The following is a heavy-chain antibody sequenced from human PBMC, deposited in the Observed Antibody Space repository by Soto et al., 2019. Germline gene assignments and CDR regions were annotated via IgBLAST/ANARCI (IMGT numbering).Heavy chain of an antibody. D-gene: IGHD3-10*02. CDR1: GYTFTSYY. Sequence: ASVKVSCKASGYTFTSYYMHWVRQAPGQGLEWMGIINPSGGSTSYAQKFQGRVTMTRDTSTSTVYMELSSLRSEDTAVYYCARAVLGAAVRSSYYMDVWGKGTTVTVSS. V-gene: IGHV1-46*03. CDR2: INPSGGST. CDR3: ARAVLGAAVRSSYYMDV. J-gene: IGHJ6*03.